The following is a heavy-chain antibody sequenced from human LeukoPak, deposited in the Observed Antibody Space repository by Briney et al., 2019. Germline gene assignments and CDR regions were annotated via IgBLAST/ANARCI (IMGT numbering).Heavy chain of an antibody. J-gene: IGHJ6*03. CDR3: AKDAGDYDFWSGKYYYYMDV. Sequence: GGSLRLSCAASGFTFSSYSMNWVRQAPGKGLEWVSYISSSGSTIYYADSVKGRFTISRDNSKNTLYLQMNSLRAEDTAIYYCAKDAGDYDFWSGKYYYYMDVWGKGTTVTVSS. CDR2: ISSSGSTI. D-gene: IGHD3-3*01. CDR1: GFTFSSYS. V-gene: IGHV3-48*01.